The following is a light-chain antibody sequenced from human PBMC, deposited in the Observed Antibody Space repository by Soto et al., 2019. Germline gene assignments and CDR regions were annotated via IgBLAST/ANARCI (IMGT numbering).Light chain of an antibody. Sequence: EFVLTQSPATLSLSPGERATLSCRASQSVSRYLAWYQQKPGQSPRLLIYDASNRATGTPARFSGSGSGTDFTLSISSLEPEDFAVYYCQRRTNWPPYTFGQGTKLEI. CDR3: QRRTNWPPYT. CDR1: QSVSRY. J-gene: IGKJ2*01. V-gene: IGKV3-11*01. CDR2: DAS.